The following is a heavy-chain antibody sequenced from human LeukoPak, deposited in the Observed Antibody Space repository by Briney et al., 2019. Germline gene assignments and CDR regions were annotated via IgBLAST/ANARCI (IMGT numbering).Heavy chain of an antibody. D-gene: IGHD6-19*01. CDR3: ARGVIAVATNYYYMDV. CDR2: IYYSGST. Sequence: SETLSLTCTVSGGSISSYYWSWIRQPPGKGLEWIGYIYYSGSTNYNPSLKSRVTISVDTSKNQFSLKLSSVTAADTAVYYCARGVIAVATNYYYMDVWGKGTTVTISS. V-gene: IGHV4-59*12. J-gene: IGHJ6*03. CDR1: GGSISSYY.